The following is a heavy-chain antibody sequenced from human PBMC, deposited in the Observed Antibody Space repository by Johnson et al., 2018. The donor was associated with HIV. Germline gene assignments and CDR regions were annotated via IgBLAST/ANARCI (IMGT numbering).Heavy chain of an antibody. J-gene: IGHJ3*02. CDR1: GFTFAHYV. V-gene: IGHV3-23*04. D-gene: IGHD3-16*01. Sequence: VQLVESGGGLVQPGRSLRLSCEASGFTFAHYVMNWVRQAPGKGLEWVSGISSVSDATYYADSVKGRFTVSRDNSKNTLYLQMISLRTEDTAVYYCAREGGSLLDAFDIWGQGTMVTVSA. CDR2: ISSVSDAT. CDR3: AREGGSLLDAFDI.